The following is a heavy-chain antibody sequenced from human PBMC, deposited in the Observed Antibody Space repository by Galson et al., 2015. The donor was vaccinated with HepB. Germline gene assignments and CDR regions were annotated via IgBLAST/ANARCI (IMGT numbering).Heavy chain of an antibody. J-gene: IGHJ3*02. D-gene: IGHD3-22*01. V-gene: IGHV3-23*01. Sequence: SLRLSCAASGFTFSSYAMSWVRQAPGKGLEWVSAISGSGGSTYYADSVKGRFTISRDNSKNTLYLQMNSLRAEDTAVYYCAKDPSWGANYYDSSGYYGDAFDIWGQGTMVTVSS. CDR3: AKDPSWGANYYDSSGYYGDAFDI. CDR2: ISGSGGST. CDR1: GFTFSSYA.